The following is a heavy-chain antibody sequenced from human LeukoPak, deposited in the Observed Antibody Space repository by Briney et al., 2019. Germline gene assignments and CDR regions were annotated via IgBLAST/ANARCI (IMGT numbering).Heavy chain of an antibody. V-gene: IGHV3-30*04. CDR1: GFTFSNYA. CDR3: ARDQYYYGSGSYIDY. J-gene: IGHJ4*02. CDR2: ISFDAEGD. D-gene: IGHD3-10*01. Sequence: GRSLRLSCAASGFTFSNYALHWVRQAPGKGLEWVAAISFDAEGDYHVDSVKGRFTISRDNSKNTLYLQMNSLRVEDTAVYYCARDQYYYGSGSYIDYWGQGTLVTVSS.